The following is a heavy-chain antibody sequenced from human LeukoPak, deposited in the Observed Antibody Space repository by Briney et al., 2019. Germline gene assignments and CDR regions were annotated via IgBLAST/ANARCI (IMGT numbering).Heavy chain of an antibody. CDR3: TRARYYDFWSGYSNFDY. CDR2: ISGSGGST. V-gene: IGHV3-23*01. Sequence: PGGSLRLSCAASGFTFSSSAMTWVRQALGKGLEWLSTISGSGGSTYYADSVKGRFTISRDNAKNSLYLQMNSLRGEDTAVFYCTRARYYDFWSGYSNFDYWGQGTLVTVSS. J-gene: IGHJ4*02. D-gene: IGHD3-3*01. CDR1: GFTFSSSA.